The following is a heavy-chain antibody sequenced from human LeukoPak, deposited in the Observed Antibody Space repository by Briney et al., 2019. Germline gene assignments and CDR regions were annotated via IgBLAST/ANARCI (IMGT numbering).Heavy chain of an antibody. Sequence: SGPTLVKPTQALTLTCTFSEFSLTTRGVGVGWIRQPPGKALEWLAVIYWDDDKRYSPSLKSRLTITKDISKNQVVLMITNVDPLDTATYFCAYRRKWNFFAYWGQGALVTVSS. CDR3: AYRRKWNFFAY. CDR1: EFSLTTRGVG. J-gene: IGHJ4*02. V-gene: IGHV2-5*02. CDR2: IYWDDDK. D-gene: IGHD1-26*01.